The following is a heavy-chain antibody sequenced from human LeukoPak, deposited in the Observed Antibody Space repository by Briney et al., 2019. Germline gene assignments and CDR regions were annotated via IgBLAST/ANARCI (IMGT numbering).Heavy chain of an antibody. V-gene: IGHV3-30*04. J-gene: IGHJ4*02. CDR2: ISYDGSNK. CDR3: ARGYYGDYVLDY. CDR1: GFTFSRYT. D-gene: IGHD4-17*01. Sequence: GGSLRLSCAASGFTFSRYTMNWVRQAPGKGLEWVAVISYDGSNKYYADSVKGRFTISRDNSKNTLYLQMNSLRAEDTAVYYCARGYYGDYVLDYWGQGTLVTVSS.